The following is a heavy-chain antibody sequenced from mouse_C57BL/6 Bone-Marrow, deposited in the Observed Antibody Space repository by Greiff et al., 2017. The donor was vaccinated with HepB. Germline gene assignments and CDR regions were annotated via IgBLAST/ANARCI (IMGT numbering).Heavy chain of an antibody. CDR3: AREGYYYAMDY. J-gene: IGHJ4*01. V-gene: IGHV1-81*01. Sequence: QVQLKESGAELARPGASVKLSCKASGYTFTSYGISWVKQRTGQGLEWIGEIYPRSGNTYYNEKFKGKATLTADKSSSTAYMELRSLTSEDSAVYFCAREGYYYAMDYWGQGTSVTVSS. CDR2: IYPRSGNT. CDR1: GYTFTSYG.